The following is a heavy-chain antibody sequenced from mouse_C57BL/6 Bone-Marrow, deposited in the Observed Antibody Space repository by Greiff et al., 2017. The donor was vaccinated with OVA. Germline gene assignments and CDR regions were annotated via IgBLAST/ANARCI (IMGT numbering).Heavy chain of an antibody. J-gene: IGHJ1*03. CDR1: GFTFSSYG. D-gene: IGHD1-1*01. V-gene: IGHV5-6*01. CDR3: ARHRSSSYVGFDV. CDR2: ISSGGSYT. Sequence: EVKVVESGGDLVKPGGSLKLSCAASGFTFSSYGMSWVRQTPDTRLEWVATISSGGSYTYYPDSVKGRFTISRDNAKNTLYRQMSSLKSENTAMYYCARHRSSSYVGFDVWGTGTTVTVSS.